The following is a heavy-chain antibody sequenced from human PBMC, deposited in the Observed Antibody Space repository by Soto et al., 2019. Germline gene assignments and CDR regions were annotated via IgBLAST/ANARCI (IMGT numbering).Heavy chain of an antibody. CDR2: ISYDGSYK. CDR3: AKQHVVFGSGYYTAY. D-gene: IGHD3-3*01. CDR1: QFTFSSYG. J-gene: IGHJ4*02. Sequence: SLRLSCAASQFTFSSYGMHWVRQAPGKGLEWVATISYDGSYKFYADSVKGRFTISRDNSKNTLYLQMNSLRAEDTAVYYCAKQHVVFGSGYYTAYWGQGTLVPVSS. V-gene: IGHV3-30*18.